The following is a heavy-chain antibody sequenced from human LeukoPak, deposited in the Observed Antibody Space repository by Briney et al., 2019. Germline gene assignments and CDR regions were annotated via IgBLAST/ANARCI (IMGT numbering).Heavy chain of an antibody. CDR2: IYYSGGT. D-gene: IGHD3-22*01. Sequence: SETLSLTCSVSGDSISSYYWSWIRQPPGKGLEWIGYIYYSGGTNYNPSLKSRVTISVDASKNQLSLKLSSVTAADTAVYYCARRDSSASYDYWGQGTLVTVSS. J-gene: IGHJ4*02. V-gene: IGHV4-59*08. CDR1: GDSISSYY. CDR3: ARRDSSASYDY.